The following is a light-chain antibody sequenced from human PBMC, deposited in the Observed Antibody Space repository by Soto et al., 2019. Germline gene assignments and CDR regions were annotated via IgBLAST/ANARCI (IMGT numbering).Light chain of an antibody. CDR3: QQSYSTPT. Sequence: DIQMTQSPSSLSASVGDRVTISCRASQSISNSLNWYQQKPGKAPNLLIYAASSLQSGVPSRFSGSGSGTDFTLTISSLQPEDFATYFCQQSYSTPTFGGGTKVEIK. V-gene: IGKV1-39*01. CDR1: QSISNS. J-gene: IGKJ4*01. CDR2: AAS.